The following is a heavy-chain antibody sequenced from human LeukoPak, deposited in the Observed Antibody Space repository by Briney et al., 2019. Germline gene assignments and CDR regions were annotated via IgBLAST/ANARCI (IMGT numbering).Heavy chain of an antibody. V-gene: IGHV3-21*01. J-gene: IGHJ4*02. D-gene: IGHD2-15*01. CDR1: GFTFSTYS. CDR3: ARDLVVAANYYFDY. Sequence: GGSLRLSCAASGFTFSTYSMNWVRQAPGKGLEWVSSISGGSRYIYYADSLKGRFTISRDNAKNPLYLQMNSLRAEDTAVYYCARDLVVAANYYFDYWGQGTLVTVSS. CDR2: ISGGSRYI.